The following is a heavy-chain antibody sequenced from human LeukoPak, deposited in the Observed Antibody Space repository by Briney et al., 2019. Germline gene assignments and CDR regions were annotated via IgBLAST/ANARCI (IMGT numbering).Heavy chain of an antibody. CDR1: GFTFSSYW. V-gene: IGHV3-15*01. CDR2: IKSKTDGGTT. J-gene: IGHJ6*02. Sequence: RTGGSLRLSCAASGFTFSSYWMSWVRQAPGKGLEWVGRIKSKTDGGTTDYAAPVKGRLTISRDDSKNTLYLQMNSLKTEDTAVYYCTTDPKEYYYYYGMDVWGQGTTVTVSS. CDR3: TTDPKEYYYYYGMDV.